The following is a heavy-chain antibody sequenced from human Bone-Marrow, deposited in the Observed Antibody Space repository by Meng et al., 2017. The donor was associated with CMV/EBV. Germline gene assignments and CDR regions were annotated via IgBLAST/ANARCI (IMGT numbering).Heavy chain of an antibody. CDR3: AKRRHYDILTGKLALHD. CDR1: GFTFSSYW. J-gene: IGHJ4*02. CDR2: IKQDGSEK. V-gene: IGHV3-7*01. Sequence: GESLKISCAASGFTFSSYWMSWVRQAPGKGLEWVANIKQDGSEKYYVDSVKGRFTISRDNSKNTLYLQMNSLRAEDTAVYYCAKRRHYDILTGKLALHDWGQGTLVTGAS. D-gene: IGHD3-9*01.